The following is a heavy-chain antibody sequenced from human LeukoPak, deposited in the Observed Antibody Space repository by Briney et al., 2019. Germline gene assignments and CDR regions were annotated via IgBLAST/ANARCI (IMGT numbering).Heavy chain of an antibody. CDR1: GGTFSSYA. CDR2: IIPIFGTA. CDR3: AIPRGPMGTLVYGGFEI. D-gene: IGHD5-24*01. J-gene: IGHJ3*02. V-gene: IGHV1-69*05. Sequence: ASVKVSCKASGGTFSSYAISWVRQAPGQGLEWMGGIIPIFGTANYAQKFQGRVTITTDESTSTAYMELSSLRSEDTAVYYCAIPRGPMGTLVYGGFEIWGQGTMVTVSS.